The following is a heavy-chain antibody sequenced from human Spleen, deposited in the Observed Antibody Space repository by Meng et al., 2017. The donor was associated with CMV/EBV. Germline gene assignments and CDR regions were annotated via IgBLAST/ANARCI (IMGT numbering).Heavy chain of an antibody. CDR3: ARDYSNPDAFDI. V-gene: IGHV1-18*01. D-gene: IGHD4-11*01. J-gene: IGHJ3*02. CDR1: GFAFMHYG. Sequence: ASVKVSCKASGFAFMHYGISWVRQAPGQGLEWMGWISAYNGNTNYAQKLQGRVTMTTDTSTSTAYMELRSLRSDDTAVYYCARDYSNPDAFDIWGQGTMVTVSS. CDR2: ISAYNGNT.